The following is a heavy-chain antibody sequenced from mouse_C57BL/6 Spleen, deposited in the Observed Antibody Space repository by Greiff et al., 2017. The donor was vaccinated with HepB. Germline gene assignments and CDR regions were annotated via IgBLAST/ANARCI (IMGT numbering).Heavy chain of an antibody. J-gene: IGHJ2*01. V-gene: IGHV1-80*01. CDR1: GYAFSSYW. Sequence: VQLQQSGAELVKPGASVKISCKASGYAFSSYWMNWVKQRPGKGLEWIGQIYPGNGDTNYNGKVKGKATLTADKSSSTAYMQLSSLTTEDSAVYFCAREGTFYYFDYWGQGTTLTVSS. CDR2: IYPGNGDT. CDR3: AREGTFYYFDY.